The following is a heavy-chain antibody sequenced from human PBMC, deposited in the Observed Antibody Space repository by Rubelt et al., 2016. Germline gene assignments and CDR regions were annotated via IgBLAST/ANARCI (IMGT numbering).Heavy chain of an antibody. CDR1: GFTFSSYG. CDR2: IRYDGSNK. J-gene: IGHJ4*02. D-gene: IGHD2-21*02. CDR3: AKGGNVVVTARLYYFDY. V-gene: IGHV3-30*02. Sequence: SGFTFSSYGMHWVRQAPGKGLEWVAFIRYDGSNKYYADSVKGRFTISRDNSKNTLYLQMNSLRAEDTAVYYCAKGGNVVVTARLYYFDYWGQGTLVTVSS.